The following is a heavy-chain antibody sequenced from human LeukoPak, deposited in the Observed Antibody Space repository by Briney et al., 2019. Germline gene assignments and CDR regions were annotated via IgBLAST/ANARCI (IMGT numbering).Heavy chain of an antibody. D-gene: IGHD5-18*01. J-gene: IGHJ4*02. CDR3: ARWEVDTAMVDY. V-gene: IGHV3-66*01. CDR1: GFTFSSYA. Sequence: GGSLRLSCATSGFTFSSYAMSWVRQAPGKGLEWVSVIYSGGSTYYADSVKGRFTISRDNFKNTLYLQMNSLRAEDTAVYYCARWEVDTAMVDYWGQGTLVTVSS. CDR2: IYSGGST.